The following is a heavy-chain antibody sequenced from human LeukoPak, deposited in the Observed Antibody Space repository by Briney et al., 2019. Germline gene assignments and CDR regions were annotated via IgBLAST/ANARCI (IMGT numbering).Heavy chain of an antibody. Sequence: SETLSLTCTLSGGSISTYYWSWIRQPPGKGLEWIGYIYHSESTNYNPSLKSRVTISVDTSKNQFSLKLSSVTAADTAVYYCASIPFGELFPYDYWGQGTLVTVSS. CDR3: ASIPFGELFPYDY. CDR1: GGSISTYY. CDR2: IYHSEST. V-gene: IGHV4-59*01. J-gene: IGHJ4*02. D-gene: IGHD3-10*01.